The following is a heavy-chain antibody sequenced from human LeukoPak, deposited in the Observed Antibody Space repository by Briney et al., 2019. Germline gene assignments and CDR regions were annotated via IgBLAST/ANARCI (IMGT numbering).Heavy chain of an antibody. J-gene: IGHJ6*03. CDR2: IKEDGTEQ. V-gene: IGHV3-7*01. D-gene: IGHD3-10*01. CDR3: VRESGEYGSADMPGYYYYMDV. CDR1: GFIFSRQS. Sequence: GGSLRLSCAVSGFIFSRQSMSWIRQAPGKGLEWVAKIKEDGTEQYYVDSVKGRFTISRDNAKNTVYLQMTTLRAEDTALYYCVRESGEYGSADMPGYYYYMDVWAKGTTVIVSS.